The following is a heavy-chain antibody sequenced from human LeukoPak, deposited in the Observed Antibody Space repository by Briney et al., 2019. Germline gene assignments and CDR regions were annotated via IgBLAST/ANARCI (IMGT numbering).Heavy chain of an antibody. CDR1: GFTFSSSA. D-gene: IGHD6-19*01. Sequence: GGSLRLSCAASGFTFSSSAMSWVRQAPGKGLEWVSTTSVGGGSTYYADSVKGRFTISRDSSKNTLNLQMNSLRAEDTAVYYCARARSFIAMADWGQGTLVTVSS. CDR3: ARARSFIAMAD. CDR2: TSVGGGST. V-gene: IGHV3-23*01. J-gene: IGHJ4*02.